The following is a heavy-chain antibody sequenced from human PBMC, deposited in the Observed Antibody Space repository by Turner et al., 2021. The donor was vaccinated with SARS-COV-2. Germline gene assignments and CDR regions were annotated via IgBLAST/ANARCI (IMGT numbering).Heavy chain of an antibody. CDR3: VRHGSWNFDS. D-gene: IGHD1-1*01. Sequence: EVQLLESGRGLAQSGGSLGLSTTGSGFTFSDYWMGWVRQAPGKGLEWVANIKTDGSSKYYVDSVKDRFTTSRDNAKNSLYLQMYSLRAEDTAVYYCVRHGSWNFDSWGQGTLVTVSS. V-gene: IGHV3-7*01. CDR2: IKTDGSSK. J-gene: IGHJ5*01. CDR1: GFTFSDYW.